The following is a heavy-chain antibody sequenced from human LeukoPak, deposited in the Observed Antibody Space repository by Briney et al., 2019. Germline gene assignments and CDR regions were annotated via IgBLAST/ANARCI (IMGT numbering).Heavy chain of an antibody. V-gene: IGHV3-11*01. CDR1: GFTLSDYY. CDR2: SSSSGSTI. Sequence: GGSLRLSCAASGFTLSDYYMSWIRQAPGKGLEWVSYSSSSGSTIYYADSVKGRFAISRDNAKNSLYLQMNSLRAEDTAVHYCARRRDFIDYWGQGTLVTVSS. D-gene: IGHD3/OR15-3a*01. J-gene: IGHJ4*02. CDR3: ARRRDFIDY.